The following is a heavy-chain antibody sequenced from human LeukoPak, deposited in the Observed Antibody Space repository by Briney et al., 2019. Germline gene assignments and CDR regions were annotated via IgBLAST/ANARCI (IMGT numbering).Heavy chain of an antibody. CDR2: ISAYSGNT. V-gene: IGHV1-18*01. J-gene: IGHJ4*02. Sequence: GASVKVSCKASGYTFTSYGISWVRQAPGQGLEWMGLISAYSGNTNFAQKLQGRVTMTTDTSTSTAYMELRSLRSDDTAVCFCARGADTGSYGSLVYFDYWGQGTLVTVSS. CDR3: ARGADTGSYGSLVYFDY. D-gene: IGHD3-16*01. CDR1: GYTFTSYG.